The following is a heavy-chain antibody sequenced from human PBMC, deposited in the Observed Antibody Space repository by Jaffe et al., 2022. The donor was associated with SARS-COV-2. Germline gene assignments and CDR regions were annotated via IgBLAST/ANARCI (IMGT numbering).Heavy chain of an antibody. CDR3: ASFPRGSSWPYYFDY. V-gene: IGHV4-34*01. J-gene: IGHJ4*02. Sequence: QVQLQQWGAGLLKPSETLSLTCAVYGGSFSGYYWSWIRQPPGKGLEWIGEINHSGSTNYNPSLKSRVTISVDTSKNQFSLKLSSVTAADTAVYYCASFPRGSSWPYYFDYWGQGTLVTVSS. CDR1: GGSFSGYY. D-gene: IGHD6-13*01. CDR2: INHSGST.